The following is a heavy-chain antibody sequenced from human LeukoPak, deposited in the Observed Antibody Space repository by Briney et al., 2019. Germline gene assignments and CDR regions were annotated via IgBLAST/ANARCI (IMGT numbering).Heavy chain of an antibody. V-gene: IGHV3-23*01. J-gene: IGHJ4*02. D-gene: IGHD1-1*01. CDR3: AKDHWVGTRPYDY. CDR1: AFTFSTNV. Sequence: PGGSLRLSCAASAFTFSTNVMSWVRQAPGKGLEWVSGISASGGNTYYADSVQGRFTISRDNSKNTLYLQMNSLRADDTAVYYCAKDHWVGTRPYDYWGQGTLVTVSS. CDR2: ISASGGNT.